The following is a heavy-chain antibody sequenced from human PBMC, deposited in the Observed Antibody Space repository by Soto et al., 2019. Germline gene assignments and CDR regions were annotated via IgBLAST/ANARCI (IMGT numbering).Heavy chain of an antibody. J-gene: IGHJ3*01. D-gene: IGHD1-26*01. CDR2: NHSDGSST. CDR1: GFTFSYYW. CDR3: ARGDRGAFDL. V-gene: IGHV3-74*01. Sequence: EVQLVESGGGLVQPGASLRLSCAASGFTFSYYWMHWVRQAPGTGLVWVSRNHSDGSSTTYADSVKGRFTISRDNARNTLYLQMNSLRAEDTAVYYCARGDRGAFDLWGQGTVVTVSS.